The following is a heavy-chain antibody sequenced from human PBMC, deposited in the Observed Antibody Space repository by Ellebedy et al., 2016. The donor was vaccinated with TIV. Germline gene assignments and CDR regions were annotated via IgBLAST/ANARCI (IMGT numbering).Heavy chain of an antibody. D-gene: IGHD3-10*01. J-gene: IGHJ4*02. CDR1: GYTFTNYY. Sequence: ASVKVSXKASGYTFTNYYMHWVRQAPGQGLEWMGIINPNGGSTSYAQKFQGRVTMPRDTSTSTVYMELSSLRSEDTAVYYCARDPVRGDFDYWGQGTLVTVSS. CDR2: INPNGGST. CDR3: ARDPVRGDFDY. V-gene: IGHV1-46*01.